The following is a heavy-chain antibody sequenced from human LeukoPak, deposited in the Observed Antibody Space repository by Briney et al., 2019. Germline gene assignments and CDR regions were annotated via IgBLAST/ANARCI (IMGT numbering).Heavy chain of an antibody. CDR3: ARDRDYYDSSGSFDY. V-gene: IGHV3-21*01. J-gene: IGHJ4*02. Sequence: GGSLRLSCAASGFTFSSYSMNWVRQAPGKGLEWVSSISSSSSYIYYADSVKGRFTISRDNAKNSLYLQVNSLRAEDTAVYYCARDRDYYDSSGSFDYWGQGTLVTVSS. CDR1: GFTFSSYS. D-gene: IGHD3-22*01. CDR2: ISSSSSYI.